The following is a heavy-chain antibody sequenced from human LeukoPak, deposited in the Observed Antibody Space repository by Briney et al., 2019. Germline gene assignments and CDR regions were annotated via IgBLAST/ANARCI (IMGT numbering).Heavy chain of an antibody. Sequence: ASVKVSCKASGYTFTDPYIHWVRQAPGQGLEWVGWINPDSGDTLYAQKFQGRVTMTRDTSITTAFMELNRLGSDDTAVYYCARARHWGYDYWGQGTLVIVSS. CDR1: GYTFTDPY. CDR3: ARARHWGYDY. J-gene: IGHJ4*02. CDR2: INPDSGDT. D-gene: IGHD7-27*01. V-gene: IGHV1-2*02.